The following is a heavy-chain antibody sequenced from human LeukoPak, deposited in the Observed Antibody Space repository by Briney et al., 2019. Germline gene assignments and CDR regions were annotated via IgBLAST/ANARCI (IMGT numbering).Heavy chain of an antibody. CDR3: ARGHLAYCGGDCYSRGPWFDP. J-gene: IGHJ5*02. Sequence: GASVKVSCKASGYTFTNFYMHWVRQVPGQGLEWMGIINPRGGSASSAQKFQGRVTLTRDTSTSTVYMELSRLRSEDTAVYYCARGHLAYCGGDCYSRGPWFDPWGQGTLVTVSS. D-gene: IGHD2-21*02. CDR1: GYTFTNFY. V-gene: IGHV1-46*01. CDR2: INPRGGSA.